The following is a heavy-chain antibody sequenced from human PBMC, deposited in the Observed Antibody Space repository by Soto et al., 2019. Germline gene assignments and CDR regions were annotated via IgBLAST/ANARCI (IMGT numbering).Heavy chain of an antibody. CDR3: ARQWPPNYDFWSGYLYGMDV. CDR2: IYPGDSDT. Sequence: PGESLKISCKGSGYSFTSYWIGWVRQMTGKGLEWMGIIYPGDSDTRYSPSFQGQVTISADKSISTAYLQWSSLKASDTAMYYCARQWPPNYDFWSGYLYGMDVWGQGTTVTVSS. D-gene: IGHD3-3*01. CDR1: GYSFTSYW. J-gene: IGHJ6*02. V-gene: IGHV5-51*01.